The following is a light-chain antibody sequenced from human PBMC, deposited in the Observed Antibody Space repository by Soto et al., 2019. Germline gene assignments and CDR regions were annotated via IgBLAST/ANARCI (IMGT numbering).Light chain of an antibody. CDR3: QQYDVWPRT. CDR2: GAS. CDR1: QSVSSN. Sequence: EIAMTQSPATLSVSPGERATLSCRASQSVSSNLAWYQQKPGQAPRLLMYGASTRATGIPARFSGGGSGTDFTLTITSLQSEDFAVYYCQQYDVWPRTFGPGTKVDIK. V-gene: IGKV3-15*01. J-gene: IGKJ3*01.